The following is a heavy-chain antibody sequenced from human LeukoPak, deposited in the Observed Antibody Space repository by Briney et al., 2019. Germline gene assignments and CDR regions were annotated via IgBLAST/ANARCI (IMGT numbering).Heavy chain of an antibody. CDR3: ARATKIVVVPAAASSRYYYYYYGMDV. CDR1: GGSVSSGSYY. V-gene: IGHV4-61*01. CDR2: IYYSGST. D-gene: IGHD2-2*01. J-gene: IGHJ6*04. Sequence: PSETLSLTCTVSGGSVSSGSYYWSWIRQPPGKGLEWIGYIYYSGSTNYNPSLKSRVTISVDTSKNQFSLKLSSVTAADTALYYCARATKIVVVPAAASSRYYYYYYGMDVWGKGTTVTVSS.